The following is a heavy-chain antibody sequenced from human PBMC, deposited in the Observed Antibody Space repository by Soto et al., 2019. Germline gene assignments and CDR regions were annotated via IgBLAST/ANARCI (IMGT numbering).Heavy chain of an antibody. CDR3: ARGLHPLHFAY. CDR2: IYYNGST. J-gene: IGHJ4*02. Sequence: SETLSLTCTVSGGSVDGGSYYWTWIRQPPGKGLEWIGYIYYNGSTTYTPSLKSRLTMSIDTSKNQFSLKLTSVTAADTAVYYCARGLHPLHFAYWGQGLMVTVSS. V-gene: IGHV4-61*01. CDR1: GGSVDGGSYY. D-gene: IGHD4-4*01.